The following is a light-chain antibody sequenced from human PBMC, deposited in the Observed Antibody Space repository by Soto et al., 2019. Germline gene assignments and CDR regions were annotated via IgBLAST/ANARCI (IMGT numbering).Light chain of an antibody. J-gene: IGKJ4*01. CDR2: DAS. CDR3: QQYGSPPLT. V-gene: IGKV3-20*01. Sequence: EIVLTQSPGTLSLSSGERATLSCRASQGVNNNYFAWYRQNPGQAPRLLIYDASTRATGIPDRVTGSGSGTDFTLTISRLEPEDFAVYYCQQYGSPPLTFGGGTTVEIK. CDR1: QGVNNNY.